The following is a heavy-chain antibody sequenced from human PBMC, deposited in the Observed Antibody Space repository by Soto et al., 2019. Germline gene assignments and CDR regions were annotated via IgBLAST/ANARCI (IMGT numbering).Heavy chain of an antibody. CDR3: AREGEVVVPAARDLGMDV. Sequence: SETLSLTCAISGDSVSSNSAAWNWIRQSPSRGLEWLGRTYYRSKWYNDYAVSVKSRITINPDTSKSQFSLQLNSVTPEDTAVYYFAREGEVVVPAARDLGMDVWGQGTTVTVS. D-gene: IGHD2-2*01. CDR1: GDSVSSNSAA. V-gene: IGHV6-1*01. CDR2: TYYRSKWYN. J-gene: IGHJ6*02.